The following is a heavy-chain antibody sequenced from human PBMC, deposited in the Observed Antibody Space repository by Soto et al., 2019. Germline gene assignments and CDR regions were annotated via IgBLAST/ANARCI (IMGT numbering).Heavy chain of an antibody. V-gene: IGHV3-23*01. J-gene: IGHJ4*02. Sequence: EVQLLESGGGLVQPGGSLRLSCAASGFTFSNYAMSWVRQAPGKGLEWVSVIRGGGGTTYYADSVKGRFTISRDNSKNTLYLRMNSLRAEDTALYYCAKAMSTPSRPRNYFDYWGQGTLVTVSS. CDR3: AKAMSTPSRPRNYFDY. D-gene: IGHD6-6*01. CDR2: IRGGGGTT. CDR1: GFTFSNYA.